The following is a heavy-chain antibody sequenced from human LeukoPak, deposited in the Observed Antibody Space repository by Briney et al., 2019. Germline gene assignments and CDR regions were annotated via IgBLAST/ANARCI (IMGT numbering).Heavy chain of an antibody. V-gene: IGHV1-2*06. J-gene: IGHJ6*02. D-gene: IGHD5-24*01. CDR1: GYTFTGYY. CDR3: ARDRGPGMATIYYYYYGMDV. Sequence: ASVNVSCKASGYTFTGYYMHWVRQAPGQGLEWMGRVNPNSGGTNYAQKFQGRVTMTRDTSISTAYMELSRLRSDDTAVYYCARDRGPGMATIYYYYYGMDVWGQGTTVTVSS. CDR2: VNPNSGGT.